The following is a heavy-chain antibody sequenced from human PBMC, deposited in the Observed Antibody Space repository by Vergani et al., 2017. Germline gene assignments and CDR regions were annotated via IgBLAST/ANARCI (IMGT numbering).Heavy chain of an antibody. V-gene: IGHV4-59*01. Sequence: QVQLQESGPGLVKPSETLSLTCTVSGGSISSYYWSWIRQPPGKGLEWFGYIHYSGSTNYNPSLKSRVTISVDTSKNQFSLKLSSVTAADTAVYYCARNPYCGGDCYSDAFDIWGQGTMVTVSS. J-gene: IGHJ3*02. D-gene: IGHD2-21*02. CDR2: IHYSGST. CDR1: GGSISSYY. CDR3: ARNPYCGGDCYSDAFDI.